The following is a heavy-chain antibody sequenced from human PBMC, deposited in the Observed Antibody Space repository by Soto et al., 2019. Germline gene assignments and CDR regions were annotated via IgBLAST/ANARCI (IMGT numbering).Heavy chain of an antibody. CDR3: ARERTRGFDP. Sequence: QVHLVQSGAEVRKPGASVKVSCKASGYTFTSYDINWVRQATGQGLEWMGWMNPNSGNTAYAQKFQGRVTMTRNTSISTAHMEMSSLGSEDTAVYSCARERTRGFDPWGQGTLVTVSS. V-gene: IGHV1-8*01. CDR1: GYTFTSYD. J-gene: IGHJ5*02. CDR2: MNPNSGNT.